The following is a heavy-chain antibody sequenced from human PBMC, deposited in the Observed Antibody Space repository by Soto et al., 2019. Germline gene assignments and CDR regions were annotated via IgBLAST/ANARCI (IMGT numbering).Heavy chain of an antibody. D-gene: IGHD3-10*01. CDR1: GFTFSSYW. V-gene: IGHV3-7*05. CDR3: ASGSSGSYYMAPYGMDV. CDR2: IKQDGSEK. J-gene: IGHJ6*02. Sequence: PGGSLRLSCAASGFTFSSYWMSWVRQAPGKGLEWVANIKQDGSEKYYVDSVKGRFTISRDNAKNSLYLQMNSLRAEDTAVYYCASGSSGSYYMAPYGMDVWGQGTTVTVSS.